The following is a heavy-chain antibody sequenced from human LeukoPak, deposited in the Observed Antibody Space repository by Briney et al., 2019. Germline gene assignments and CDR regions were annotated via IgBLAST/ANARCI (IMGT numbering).Heavy chain of an antibody. CDR1: GGSISSYY. CDR3: ARQGPHHYDSSGYYYHY. V-gene: IGHV4-59*01. J-gene: IGHJ4*02. D-gene: IGHD3-22*01. Sequence: SETLSLTCTVSGGSISSYYWSWIRQPLGKGLEWIGYIYYSGSTNYNPSLKSRVTISVDTSKNQFSLKLSSVTAADTAVYYCARQGPHHYDSSGYYYHYWGQGTLVTVSS. CDR2: IYYSGST.